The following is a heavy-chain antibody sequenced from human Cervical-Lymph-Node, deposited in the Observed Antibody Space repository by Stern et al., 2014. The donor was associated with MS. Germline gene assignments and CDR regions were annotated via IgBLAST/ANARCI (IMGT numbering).Heavy chain of an antibody. Sequence: VQLVQSGAEVKKPGESLRISCKGSGYTFNHHWNAWVRQMPGQGLELMGIIYPLDYNPKYSPSFQGQVTITVDTSIATAYLQWDSLKAADTATYYCAAEKDMTTNVGWLDPWGQGTLVTVSS. CDR1: GYTFNHHW. CDR2: IYPLDYNP. V-gene: IGHV5-51*01. D-gene: IGHD1-1*01. CDR3: AAEKDMTTNVGWLDP. J-gene: IGHJ5*02.